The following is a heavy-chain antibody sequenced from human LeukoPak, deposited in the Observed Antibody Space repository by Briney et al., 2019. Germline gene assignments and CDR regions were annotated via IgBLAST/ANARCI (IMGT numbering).Heavy chain of an antibody. V-gene: IGHV4-59*08. Sequence: SETLSLTCTVSGGSISTYYWTWIRQPPGKGLEWIGYIYYSGSTNYNPSLKSRVTMSVDTSKNQFSLKLSSVTAADTAVYYCARHKDGIAVAFDYWGQGTLVTVSS. CDR2: IYYSGST. CDR3: ARHKDGIAVAFDY. D-gene: IGHD6-19*01. J-gene: IGHJ4*02. CDR1: GGSISTYY.